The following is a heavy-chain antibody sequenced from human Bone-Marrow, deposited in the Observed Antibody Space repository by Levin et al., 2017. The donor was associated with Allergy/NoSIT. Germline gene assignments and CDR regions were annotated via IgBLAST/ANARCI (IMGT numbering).Heavy chain of an antibody. D-gene: IGHD3-16*01. J-gene: IGHJ3*02. Sequence: LSLTCAASGFTFSSYWMTWVRQAPGKGLEWVAYINKDGSQKYYVDSVKGRFTISRDNAKNSLYLQMNSLRAEDTAIYYCGRDPDWGALDIWGQGTMVTVSS. CDR1: GFTFSSYW. CDR3: GRDPDWGALDI. V-gene: IGHV3-7*01. CDR2: INKDGSQK.